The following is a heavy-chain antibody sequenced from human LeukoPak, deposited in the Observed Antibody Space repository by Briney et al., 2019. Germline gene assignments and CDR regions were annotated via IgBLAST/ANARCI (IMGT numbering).Heavy chain of an antibody. Sequence: GASVKVSCKASGYTFTGYYMHWVRQAPGQGLEWMGWINPNSGGTNYAQKFQGWVTMTRDTSISTAYMELSRLRSDATAVYYCARADDILTGHFDYWGQGTLVTVSS. CDR3: ARADDILTGHFDY. CDR2: INPNSGGT. V-gene: IGHV1-2*04. CDR1: GYTFTGYY. D-gene: IGHD3-9*01. J-gene: IGHJ4*02.